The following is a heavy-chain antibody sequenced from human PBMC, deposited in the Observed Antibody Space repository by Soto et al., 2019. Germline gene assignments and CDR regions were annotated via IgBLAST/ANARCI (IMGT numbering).Heavy chain of an antibody. J-gene: IGHJ4*02. CDR3: ARGGSGYPCDY. CDR1: GGSICSYY. V-gene: IGHV4-59*01. D-gene: IGHD5-12*01. CDR2: IYSSGST. Sequence: QVQLQESGPGLVKPSETLSLTCTVSGGSICSYYWSCIRQPPGKGVEWIGYIYSSGSTNYNPSLRSRVTISVDTSKNQLSLTLSSVTAADTAVYYCARGGSGYPCDYWCQGTLVTVSS.